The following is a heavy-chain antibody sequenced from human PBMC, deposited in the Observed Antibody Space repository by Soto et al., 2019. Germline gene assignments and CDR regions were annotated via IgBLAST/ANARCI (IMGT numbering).Heavy chain of an antibody. D-gene: IGHD3-3*01. J-gene: IGHJ6*02. CDR2: INPCNGST. CDR3: AANLEWLSLGLYGMDV. CDR1: GYTFTSYG. Sequence: ASGKVSCKASGYTFTSYGISWVRQAPGQGLEWMGIINPCNGSTSYAQKFQGRVTMTRDTSTSTVYMELSSLRSEDTAVYYCAANLEWLSLGLYGMDVWGQGTTVTVSS. V-gene: IGHV1-46*01.